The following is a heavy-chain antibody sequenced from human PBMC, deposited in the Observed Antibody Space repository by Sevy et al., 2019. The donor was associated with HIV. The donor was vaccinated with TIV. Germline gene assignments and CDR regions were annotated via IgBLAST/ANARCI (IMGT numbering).Heavy chain of an antibody. CDR2: IIPIFGTA. V-gene: IGHV1-69*13. Sequence: ASVKVSCKASGGTFSSYAISWVRQAPGQGLEWMGGIIPIFGTANYAQKFQGRVTITADESTSTAYMELGSLRSEDTAVYYCARDLRYSAPTTSAAPKPHYYYYGMDVWGQGTTVTVSS. D-gene: IGHD2-2*01. J-gene: IGHJ6*02. CDR3: ARDLRYSAPTTSAAPKPHYYYYGMDV. CDR1: GGTFSSYA.